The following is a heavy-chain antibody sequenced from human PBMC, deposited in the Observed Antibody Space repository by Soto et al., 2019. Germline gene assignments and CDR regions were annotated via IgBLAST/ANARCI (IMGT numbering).Heavy chain of an antibody. D-gene: IGHD3-3*01. Sequence: PGGSLRLSCAASGFTFSSYAMSWVRQAPGKGLEWVSAISGSGGSTYYADSVKGRFTISRDNSKNTLYLQMNSLRAEDTALYYYAKSTIFGVVITNFDYWGQGTLVTVSS. CDR3: AKSTIFGVVITNFDY. CDR1: GFTFSSYA. CDR2: ISGSGGST. V-gene: IGHV3-23*01. J-gene: IGHJ4*02.